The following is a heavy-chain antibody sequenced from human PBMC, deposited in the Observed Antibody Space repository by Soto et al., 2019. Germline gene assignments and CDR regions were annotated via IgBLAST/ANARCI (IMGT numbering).Heavy chain of an antibody. CDR3: ARDGAYYDIWSGHAIFDY. CDR2: MYHSGST. D-gene: IGHD3-3*01. J-gene: IGHJ4*02. V-gene: IGHV4-30-2*01. CDR1: GGSISSGGYS. Sequence: SETLSLTCAVSGGSISSGGYSWSWIRQPPGKGLERIGYMYHSGSTYYNPSLKSRVTISIDRSKNQFSLKLSSVTAEDTAVYYCARDGAYYDIWSGHAIFDYWGQGILVTVSS.